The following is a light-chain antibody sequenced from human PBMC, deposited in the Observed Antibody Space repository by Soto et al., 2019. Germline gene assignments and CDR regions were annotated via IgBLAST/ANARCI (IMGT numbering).Light chain of an antibody. CDR3: ATWDDSLNGWV. Sequence: QSVLTQPPSASGTPGQRVTISCSGSSSNIGSNTGTWYQQLPGTAPKLLIYRTDQRPSGVPDRFSGSKSGTSASLAISGLQSEDEAEYYCATWDDSLNGWVFGGWTKLTVL. V-gene: IGLV1-44*01. J-gene: IGLJ3*02. CDR2: RTD. CDR1: SSNIGSNT.